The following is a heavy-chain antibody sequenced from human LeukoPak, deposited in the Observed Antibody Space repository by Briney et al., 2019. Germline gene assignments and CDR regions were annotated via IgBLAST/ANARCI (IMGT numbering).Heavy chain of an antibody. V-gene: IGHV1-2*02. CDR2: INPNSGGT. CDR1: GYTFTGYY. D-gene: IGHD3-3*01. J-gene: IGHJ5*02. CDR3: ARALGVASPRSYWFDP. Sequence: GASVKVSCKASGYTFTGYYMHWVRQAPGQGLGWMGWINPNSGGTNYAQKFQGRVTMTRDTSISTAYMELSRLRSDDTAVYYCARALGVASPRSYWFDPWGQGTLVTVSS.